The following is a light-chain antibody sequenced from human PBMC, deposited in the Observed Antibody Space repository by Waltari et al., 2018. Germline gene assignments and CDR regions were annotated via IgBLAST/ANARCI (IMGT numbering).Light chain of an antibody. J-gene: IGKJ2*01. CDR1: QNILYTSNNKNY. CDR2: WAS. Sequence: DIVMTQSPDSLAVSLGERATINCKSSQNILYTSNNKNYLAWYQRKPGQPPKLLFYWASTLESGVPDRFSGSGSGTDFTLTISSLQAEDVAIYYCQQYYNTPYTFGQGTKLEI. CDR3: QQYYNTPYT. V-gene: IGKV4-1*01.